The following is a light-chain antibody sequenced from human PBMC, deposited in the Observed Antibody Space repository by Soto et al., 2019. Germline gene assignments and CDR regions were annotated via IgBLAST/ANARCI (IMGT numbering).Light chain of an antibody. CDR2: DAS. J-gene: IGKJ4*01. CDR3: QKCGVAPFT. CDR1: QNIDSY. Sequence: DIQMTQSPPALSASVGDRVTITCRASQNIDSYLNWYQQKPGKAPELLIHDASSLQSGVPSRFSGSGSGTDFTLTISSLQPEDVATYYCQKCGVAPFTFGGGTKVDIK. V-gene: IGKV1-39*01.